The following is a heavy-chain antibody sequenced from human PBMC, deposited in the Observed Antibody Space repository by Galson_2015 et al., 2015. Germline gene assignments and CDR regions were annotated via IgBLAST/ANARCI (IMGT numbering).Heavy chain of an antibody. J-gene: IGHJ5*02. CDR2: IGGGDGST. D-gene: IGHD6-19*01. CDR3: AKDVGRYSSGQFDP. CDR1: GFTFSSYA. Sequence: SLRLSCAASGFTFSSYAMSWVRQAPEKGLEWVSTIGGGDGSTYYADSVKGRFTISRDDSKNTLYLQMNSLRAEDTAVYYCAKDVGRYSSGQFDPWGQGTLVTVSS. V-gene: IGHV3-23*01.